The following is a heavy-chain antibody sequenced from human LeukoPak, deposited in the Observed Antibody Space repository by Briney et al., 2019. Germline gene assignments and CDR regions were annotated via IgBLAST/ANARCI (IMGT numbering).Heavy chain of an antibody. V-gene: IGHV3-53*01. Sequence: GGSLRLSCAASGFTVSSNYMSWVRQAPGKGLEWVSVIYSDGSTYYADSVKGRFTISRDNSKNTLYLQMNSLRAEDTAVYYCAREETNYDFWSDQPHHYGMDAWGQGTTVTVSS. CDR3: AREETNYDFWSDQPHHYGMDA. D-gene: IGHD3-3*01. CDR1: GFTVSSNY. J-gene: IGHJ6*02. CDR2: IYSDGST.